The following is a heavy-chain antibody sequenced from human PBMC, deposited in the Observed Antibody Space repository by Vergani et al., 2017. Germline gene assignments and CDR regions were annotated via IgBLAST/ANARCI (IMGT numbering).Heavy chain of an antibody. CDR1: GGTFSSYA. V-gene: IGHV1-69*01. Sequence: QVQLVQSGAEVKKPGSSVKVSCKASGGTFSSYAISWVRQAPGQGLEWMGGIIPIFGTANYVQKFQGRVTITADESTSTAYMELSSRRSEDTAVYYCARAVGEMVVAATPLDYWGQGTLVTVSS. CDR2: IIPIFGTA. D-gene: IGHD2-15*01. CDR3: ARAVGEMVVAATPLDY. J-gene: IGHJ4*02.